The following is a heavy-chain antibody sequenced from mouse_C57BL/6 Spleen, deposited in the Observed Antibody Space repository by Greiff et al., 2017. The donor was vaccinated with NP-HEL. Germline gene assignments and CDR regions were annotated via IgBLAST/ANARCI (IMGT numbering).Heavy chain of an antibody. J-gene: IGHJ3*01. V-gene: IGHV1-80*01. D-gene: IGHD2-4*01. CDR1: GYAFSSYW. CDR2: IYPGDGDT. CDR3: ARGNYDYDGAY. Sequence: LQQSGASVKISCKASGYAFSSYWMNWVKQRPGKGLEWIGQIYPGDGDTNYNGKFKGKATLTADKSSSTAYMQLSSLTSEDSAVYFCARGNYDYDGAYWGQGTLVTVSA.